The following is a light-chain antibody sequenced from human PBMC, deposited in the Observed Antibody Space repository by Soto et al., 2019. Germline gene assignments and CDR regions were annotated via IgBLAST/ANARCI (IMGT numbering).Light chain of an antibody. CDR1: QGISSN. CDR3: QQLNNYPYT. V-gene: IGKV1-9*01. CDR2: AAS. Sequence: IQLTQSPSSLSASVGDRVTITCRASQGISSNLAWYQQKPTKAPNLLIYAASTLQSGVPSRFSGSGSGTDFTLTISSLQPEDFATYYCQQLNNYPYTFGQGTRLEIK. J-gene: IGKJ5*01.